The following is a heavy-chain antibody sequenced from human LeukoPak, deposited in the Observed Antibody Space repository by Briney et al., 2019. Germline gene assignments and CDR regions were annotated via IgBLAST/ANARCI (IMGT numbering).Heavy chain of an antibody. Sequence: PSETLSLTCTVSGGSFSSYYWSWIRQPPGKGLEWIGYIYYSGSTNYNPSLKSRVTISVDTSKNQFSLKLSSVTAADTAVYYCASAYCGGDCYVDYWGQGTLVTVSS. D-gene: IGHD2-21*02. CDR2: IYYSGST. CDR1: GGSFSSYY. CDR3: ASAYCGGDCYVDY. J-gene: IGHJ4*02. V-gene: IGHV4-59*01.